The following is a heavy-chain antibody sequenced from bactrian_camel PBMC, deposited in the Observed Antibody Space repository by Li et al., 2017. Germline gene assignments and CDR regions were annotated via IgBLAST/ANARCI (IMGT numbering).Heavy chain of an antibody. D-gene: IGHD5*01. CDR1: GFTFTNYW. J-gene: IGHJ4*01. CDR2: SSSGALSL. V-gene: IGHV3S25*01. Sequence: QLVESGGGLVQPGGSLRLSCAASGFTFTNYWMHWVRQGPGKGLEWVSSSSSGALSLVYADSVKGRFTISRDNAKNTVYLQMNSLKSEDTALYYCATENGPIRWVGFYHPGGGLVDWGQGTQVTVS. CDR3: ATENGPIRWVGFYHPGGGLVD.